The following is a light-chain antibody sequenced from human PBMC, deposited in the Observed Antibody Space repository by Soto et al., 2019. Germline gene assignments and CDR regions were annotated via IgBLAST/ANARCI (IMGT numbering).Light chain of an antibody. CDR1: QSVSSNY. CDR3: QQYDTSPPLS. Sequence: IVLTQSPGTLSLSPGDRATLSCRASQSVSSNYLGWYQQKPGQAPRLLLYGASSRAIGIPDRFSGSGSGTDFTLTISRLEPEDFAVYYCQQYDTSPPLSFDGGTKVVIK. CDR2: GAS. J-gene: IGKJ4*01. V-gene: IGKV3-20*01.